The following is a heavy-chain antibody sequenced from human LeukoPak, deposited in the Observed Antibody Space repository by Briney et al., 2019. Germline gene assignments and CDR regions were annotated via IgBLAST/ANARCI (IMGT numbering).Heavy chain of an antibody. CDR2: ARYDESHK. V-gene: IGHV3-30*02. CDR1: GFTFSRYG. J-gene: IGHJ4*02. D-gene: IGHD3-22*01. CDR3: AIIGASSGYDY. Sequence: GGSLRLSCVASGFTFSRYGMHWVRQAPGKGLEWVAFARYDESHKSYADSVKGRFTVSRDNSRNTLYLQMNSLRAEDTAVYYCAIIGASSGYDYWGQGTLVTVSS.